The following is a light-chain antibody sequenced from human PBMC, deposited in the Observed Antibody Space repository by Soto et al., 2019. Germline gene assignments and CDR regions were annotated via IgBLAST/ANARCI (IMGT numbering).Light chain of an antibody. CDR1: SSDIGSYNY. Sequence: QSALTQPASVSGSPGQSITISCTGTSSDIGSYNYVFWYQQHPGKAPKLIIYEVSNRPSGFSNRFSGSKSANTASLTISGLQAEDEADYYCSSYTDTNTPVVFGGGTKLTVL. V-gene: IGLV2-14*01. CDR3: SSYTDTNTPVV. J-gene: IGLJ2*01. CDR2: EVS.